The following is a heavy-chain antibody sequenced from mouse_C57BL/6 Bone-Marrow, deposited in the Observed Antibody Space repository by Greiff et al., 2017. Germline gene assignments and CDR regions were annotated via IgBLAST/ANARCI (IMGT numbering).Heavy chain of an antibody. V-gene: IGHV1-69*01. J-gene: IGHJ2*01. CDR1: GYTFTSYW. CDR2: IDPADSYT. Sequence: VQLQQSGAELVMPGASVKLSCKASGYTFTSYWMHWVKQRPGQGLEWIGEIDPADSYTNYNQKFKGKSTLTVDKSSSSAYVQLSSLTSEGAAVYYCARSDFCYWGNGTTVTV. CDR3: ARSDFCY.